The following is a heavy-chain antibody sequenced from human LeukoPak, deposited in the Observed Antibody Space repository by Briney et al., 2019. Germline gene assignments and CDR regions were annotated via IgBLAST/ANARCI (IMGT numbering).Heavy chain of an antibody. CDR3: ARGAEYYAIWRGYAGYSDY. CDR2: IYHRGST. D-gene: IGHD3-3*01. CDR1: GYPISNGYY. Sequence: SETLSLTCTVSGYPISNGYYWGRIRQPPGKGLEWVGSIYHRGSTYYNPSLRSRVTISLDRSKKKFSLKLTSVTAADTAVYFCARGAEYYAIWRGYAGYSDYWGQGISVTVSS. J-gene: IGHJ4*02. V-gene: IGHV4-38-2*02.